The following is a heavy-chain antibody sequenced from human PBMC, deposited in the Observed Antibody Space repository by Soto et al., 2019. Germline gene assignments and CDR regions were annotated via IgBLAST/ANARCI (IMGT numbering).Heavy chain of an antibody. J-gene: IGHJ6*02. CDR2: IIPILGIA. D-gene: IGHD1-26*01. CDR3: ARDNRIVGATGALYYYGMDV. V-gene: IGHV1-69*04. CDR1: GGTFSSYT. Sequence: SVKVSCKASGGTFSSYTISWVRQAPGQGLEWMGRIIPILGIANYAQKFQGRVTITADKSTSTAYMELSSLRSEDTAVYYCARDNRIVGATGALYYYGMDVWGQGTTVTVSS.